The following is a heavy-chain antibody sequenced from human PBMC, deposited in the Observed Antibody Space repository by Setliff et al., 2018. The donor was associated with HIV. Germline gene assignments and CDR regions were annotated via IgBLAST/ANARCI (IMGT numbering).Heavy chain of an antibody. D-gene: IGHD6-19*01. Sequence: ASVKVSCKASGGTFNTYAMNWVRQAPGQGLEWMGHIIPIFNIANYAQKFQDRITITADESTSTAYMELSSLRSEDTAVYFCARDGLLVAGIRFDYWGQGTLVTVSS. CDR1: GGTFNTYA. J-gene: IGHJ4*01. CDR2: IIPIFNIA. CDR3: ARDGLLVAGIRFDY. V-gene: IGHV1-69*13.